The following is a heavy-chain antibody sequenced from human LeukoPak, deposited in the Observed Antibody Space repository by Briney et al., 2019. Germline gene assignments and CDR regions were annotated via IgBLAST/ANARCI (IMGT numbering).Heavy chain of an antibody. CDR2: ISSSEDAK. J-gene: IGHJ3*02. CDR3: ARVRCSGGSCYPRGAFDI. Sequence: GGSLRLSCVASGFSFSSYGMHWVRQAPGKGLEWVAVISSSEDAKIYADSVKGRFTISRDNAKNSLYLQMNSLRAEDTAVYYCARVRCSGGSCYPRGAFDIWGQGTMVTVSS. V-gene: IGHV3-30*03. D-gene: IGHD2-15*01. CDR1: GFSFSSYG.